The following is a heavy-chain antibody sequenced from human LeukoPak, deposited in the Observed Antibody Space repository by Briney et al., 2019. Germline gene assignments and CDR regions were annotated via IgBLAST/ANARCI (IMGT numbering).Heavy chain of an antibody. CDR1: GYTFTSYY. CDR3: ARAVQLDDFDY. Sequence: ASVKVSCKASGYTFTSYYMHWVRQAPGQGLEWMGIINPSGGSTSYAQKFQGRVTMTTDTSTSTAYMELRSLRSDDTAVYYCARAVQLDDFDYWGQGTLVTVSS. D-gene: IGHD1-1*01. J-gene: IGHJ4*02. V-gene: IGHV1-46*01. CDR2: INPSGGST.